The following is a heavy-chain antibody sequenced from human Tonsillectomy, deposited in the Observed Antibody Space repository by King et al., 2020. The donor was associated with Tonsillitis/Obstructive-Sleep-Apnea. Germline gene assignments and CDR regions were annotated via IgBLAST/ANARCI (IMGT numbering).Heavy chain of an antibody. Sequence: VQLVESGAEVKKPGASVKVSCKASGYSFTNYGISWVRQAPGQGLEWMGWISAYNGDTNYAQKLQGRVTMTTETSKSTAYIELRSLRSDDTDVYYCARDSMSHYFDSSAYYTFAYWGQGTLVTVSS. D-gene: IGHD3-22*01. CDR1: GYSFTNYG. J-gene: IGHJ4*02. CDR2: ISAYNGDT. CDR3: ARDSMSHYFDSSAYYTFAY. V-gene: IGHV1-18*01.